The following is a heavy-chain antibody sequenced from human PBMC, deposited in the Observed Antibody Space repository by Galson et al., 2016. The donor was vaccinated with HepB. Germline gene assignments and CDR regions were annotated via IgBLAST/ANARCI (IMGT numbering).Heavy chain of an antibody. CDR3: AKARARGDYTGYLAETDS. V-gene: IGHV3-33*06. D-gene: IGHD5-12*01. CDR1: GFTFSSYG. CDR2: IWYDGSNK. Sequence: SLRLSCAASGFTFSSYGMHWVRQAPGKGLEWVAVIWYDGSNKYYADSVKGRFTISRDNSKNTLYLQMNSLRVEDTGLYYCAKARARGDYTGYLAETDSWGQGALVTVSS. J-gene: IGHJ5*01.